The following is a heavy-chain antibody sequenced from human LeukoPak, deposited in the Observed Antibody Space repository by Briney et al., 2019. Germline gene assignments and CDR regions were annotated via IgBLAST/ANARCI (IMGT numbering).Heavy chain of an antibody. Sequence: ASVKVSCKASGYTFTGYYMHWVRQAPGQGLEWMGIINPSGGSTSYAQKFQGRVTMTRDTSTSTVYMELSSLRSEDTAVYYCARAAAAGIFYNYYGMDVRGQGTTVTVSS. CDR1: GYTFTGYY. V-gene: IGHV1-46*01. J-gene: IGHJ6*02. CDR2: INPSGGST. D-gene: IGHD6-13*01. CDR3: ARAAAAGIFYNYYGMDV.